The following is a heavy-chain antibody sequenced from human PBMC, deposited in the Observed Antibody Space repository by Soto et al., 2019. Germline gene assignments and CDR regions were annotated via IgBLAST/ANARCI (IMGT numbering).Heavy chain of an antibody. CDR3: AREGIAAALGY. D-gene: IGHD6-13*01. CDR1: VGSVSSGSYY. J-gene: IGHJ4*02. CDR2: IYYSGST. V-gene: IGHV4-61*01. Sequence: SETLSLTCTVSVGSVSSGSYYWSWIRQPPGKGLEWIGYIYYSGSTNYNPSLKSRVTISVDTSKNQFSLKLSSVTAADTAVYYCAREGIAAALGYWGQGTLVTVS.